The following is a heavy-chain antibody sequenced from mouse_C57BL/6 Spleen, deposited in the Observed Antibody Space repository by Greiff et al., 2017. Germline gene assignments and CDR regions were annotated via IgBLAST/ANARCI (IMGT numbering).Heavy chain of an antibody. J-gene: IGHJ4*01. D-gene: IGHD3-3*01. V-gene: IGHV1-64*01. CDR3: ARSGDVGYYAMDY. CDR2: IHPNSGST. CDR1: GYTFTSYW. Sequence: QVQLQQPGAELVKPGASVKLSCKASGYTFTSYWLHWVKQRPGHGLEWIGMIHPNSGSTNYNEKFKSKATLTVDKSSSTAYMQLSSLTSEDSAVYYCARSGDVGYYAMDYWGQGTSVTVSS.